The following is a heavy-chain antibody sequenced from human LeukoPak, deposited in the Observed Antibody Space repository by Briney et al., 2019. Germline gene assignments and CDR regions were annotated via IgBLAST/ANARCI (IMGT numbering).Heavy chain of an antibody. CDR1: GFTFSSYW. D-gene: IGHD2-21*01. CDR3: ARSRSGVGIY. CDR2: IKQDGSEK. V-gene: IGHV3-7*01. J-gene: IGHJ4*02. Sequence: GGSLRLSCAASGFTFSSYWTSWVRQAPGKGLEWVANIKQDGSEKYYVDSVKGRFTISRDNAKNSLYLQMNSLRAEDTAVYYCARSRSGVGIYWGQGTLVTVSS.